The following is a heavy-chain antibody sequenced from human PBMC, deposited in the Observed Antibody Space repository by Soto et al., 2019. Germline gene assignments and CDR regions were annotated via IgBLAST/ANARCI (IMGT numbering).Heavy chain of an antibody. Sequence: GESLKISCSTSGYSFISYWTAWVRHMPGKGLEWMAIIYPGDSDVRYSPSFLGHVTISADKSINTAYLHWSSLKTSDTGMYYCARVSQTCISTSCYLEHWGQGTLVTVSS. J-gene: IGHJ1*01. CDR2: IYPGDSDV. V-gene: IGHV5-51*01. CDR3: ARVSQTCISTSCYLEH. D-gene: IGHD2-2*01. CDR1: GYSFISYW.